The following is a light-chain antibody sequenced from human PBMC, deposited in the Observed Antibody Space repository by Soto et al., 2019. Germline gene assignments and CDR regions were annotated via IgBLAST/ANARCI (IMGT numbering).Light chain of an antibody. CDR3: QQYYSSPRT. CDR2: WAS. CDR1: QSILYSSNSKNY. V-gene: IGKV4-1*01. J-gene: IGKJ1*01. Sequence: DIVMTQSPDSLAVSLGERATIHCKSSQSILYSSNSKNYLAWYQQKPGQPPKMLFYWASTRGSGVPARFSGTESGTDFTLTISILQAEDVAVYYCQQYYSSPRTFGQGTKVEIK.